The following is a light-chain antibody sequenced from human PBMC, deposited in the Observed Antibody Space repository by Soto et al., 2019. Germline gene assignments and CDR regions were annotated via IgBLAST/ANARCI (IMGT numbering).Light chain of an antibody. V-gene: IGKV2-28*01. Sequence: DTVLTQSPLSLPVTPGDPASISCSSSQSLLHSNGYNYLDWYLQKPGQSPQLLIYLGSNRASGVPDRFSGSGSGTDFTLNISRVEAEDVGVYYCMQALQTPITFGQGTRLEIK. CDR1: QSLLHSNGYNY. CDR3: MQALQTPIT. J-gene: IGKJ5*01. CDR2: LGS.